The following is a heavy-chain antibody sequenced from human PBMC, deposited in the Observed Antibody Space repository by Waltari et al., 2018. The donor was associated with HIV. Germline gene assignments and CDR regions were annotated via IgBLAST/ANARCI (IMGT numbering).Heavy chain of an antibody. D-gene: IGHD3-22*01. J-gene: IGHJ4*02. CDR1: GFTFTNYA. V-gene: IGHV3-23*04. Sequence: EVHLVESGGGLVQPGGSLRLSCAASGFTFTNYAMNWVRQAPGKGLVWVSAMRGRGGRTHYADTVKGRFTISRDNSKNTLYLQMNSLRAEDTSLYYCAKDDSTGSSGYYPFHYWGQGTLITVSS. CDR3: AKDDSTGSSGYYPFHY. CDR2: MRGRGGRT.